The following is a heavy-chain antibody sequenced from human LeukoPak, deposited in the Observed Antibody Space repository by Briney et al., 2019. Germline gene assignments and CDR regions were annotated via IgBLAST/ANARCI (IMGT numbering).Heavy chain of an antibody. CDR2: IIPIFGTA. CDR3: ARHSGGSNSYYFDY. Sequence: AXVXXSCKASGGTFSSYAISWVRQAPGQGLEWMGGIIPIFGTANYAQKFQGRVTITTDESTSTAYMELSSLRSGDTAVYYCARHSGGSNSYYFDYWGQGTLVTVSS. CDR1: GGTFSSYA. J-gene: IGHJ4*02. V-gene: IGHV1-69*05. D-gene: IGHD2-15*01.